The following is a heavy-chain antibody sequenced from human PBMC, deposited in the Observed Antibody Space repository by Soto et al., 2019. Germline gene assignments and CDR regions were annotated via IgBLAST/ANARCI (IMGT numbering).Heavy chain of an antibody. J-gene: IGHJ4*02. Sequence: SETLSLTCTVSNFSVLTSIYYWAWIRQPPGKGLEWVGTVYYTGTTYYNPSLQSRVTISIDTSKNQFSLNLNSVTAADTAVYYCARNWNLALVPAAYFDSWGQGTLVTVPQ. CDR2: VYYTGTT. CDR3: ARNWNLALVPAAYFDS. V-gene: IGHV4-39*01. CDR1: NFSVLTSIYY. D-gene: IGHD2-2*01.